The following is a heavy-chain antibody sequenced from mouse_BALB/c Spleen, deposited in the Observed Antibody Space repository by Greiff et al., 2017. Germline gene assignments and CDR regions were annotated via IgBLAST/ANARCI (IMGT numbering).Heavy chain of an antibody. D-gene: IGHD2-10*02. CDR1: GFSLTGYG. CDR3: ARSYGNYAYWYFDV. Sequence: VHLVESGPGLVAPSQSLSITCTVSGFSLTGYGVNWVRQPPGKGLEWLGMIWGDGSTDYNSALKSRLSISKDNSKSQVFLKMNSLQTDDTARYYCARSYGNYAYWYFDVWGAGTTVTVSS. CDR2: IWGDGST. V-gene: IGHV2-6-7*01. J-gene: IGHJ1*01.